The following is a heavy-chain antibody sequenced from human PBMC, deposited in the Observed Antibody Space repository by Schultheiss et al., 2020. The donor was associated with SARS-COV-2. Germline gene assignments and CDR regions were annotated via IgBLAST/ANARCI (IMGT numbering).Heavy chain of an antibody. CDR2: IYHSGST. J-gene: IGHJ4*02. D-gene: IGHD4-17*01. CDR1: GGSISSSNW. V-gene: IGHV4-4*02. Sequence: SETLSLTCAVSGGSISSSNWWSWVRQPPGKGLEWIGEIYHSGSTNYNPSLKSRVTISVDKSKNQFSLKLSSVTAADTAVYYCARGDGHYGLGRMDYWGQGTLVTVSS. CDR3: ARGDGHYGLGRMDY.